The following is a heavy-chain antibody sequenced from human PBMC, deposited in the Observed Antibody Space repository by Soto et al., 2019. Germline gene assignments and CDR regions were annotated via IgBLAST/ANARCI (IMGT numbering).Heavy chain of an antibody. CDR3: ARDRYSYYDFWSGSLPYYYFGMDV. J-gene: IGHJ6*02. Sequence: GGSLRLSCAASGFTFSSYWMSWVRQAPGKGLEWVANIKQDGSEKYYVDSVKGQFTISRDNAKNSLYLQMNSLRAEDTAVYYCARDRYSYYDFWSGSLPYYYFGMDVWGQGTTVTVSS. CDR2: IKQDGSEK. CDR1: GFTFSSYW. V-gene: IGHV3-7*01. D-gene: IGHD3-3*01.